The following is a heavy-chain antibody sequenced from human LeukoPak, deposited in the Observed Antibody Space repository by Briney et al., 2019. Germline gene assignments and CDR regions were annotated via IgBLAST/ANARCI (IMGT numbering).Heavy chain of an antibody. V-gene: IGHV1-69*13. CDR1: GYTFTSYA. D-gene: IGHD2-2*01. J-gene: IGHJ4*02. CDR3: ARRVSYCSSASCYFDY. Sequence: SVKVSCKASGYTFTSYAISWVRQAPGQGLEWMGGIIPIFGTANYAQKFQGRVTITADESTSTAYMELSSLRSEDTAVYYCARRVSYCSSASCYFDYWGQGTLVTVSS. CDR2: IIPIFGTA.